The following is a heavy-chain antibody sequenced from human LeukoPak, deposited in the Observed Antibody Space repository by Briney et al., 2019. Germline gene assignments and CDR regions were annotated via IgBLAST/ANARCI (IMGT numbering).Heavy chain of an antibody. V-gene: IGHV4-31*03. CDR1: GGSISSGGYY. D-gene: IGHD2-21*02. J-gene: IGHJ4*02. CDR2: IYYSAST. CDR3: ARVGEPYCGGDCYSGSYFDY. Sequence: SETLSLTCTVSGGSISSGGYYWSWIRQHPGKGLEWIGYIYYSASTYYNPSLKSRVTISVDTSKNQFSLKLSSVTAADTAVYYCARVGEPYCGGDCYSGSYFDYWGQGTLVTVSS.